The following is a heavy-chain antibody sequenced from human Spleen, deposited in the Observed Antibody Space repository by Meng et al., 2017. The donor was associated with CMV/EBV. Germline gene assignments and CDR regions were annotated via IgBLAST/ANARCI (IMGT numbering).Heavy chain of an antibody. CDR2: ISNDGSKN. J-gene: IGHJ4*02. Sequence: GESLKISCAASGFTFSTYAMHWVRQAPGKGLEWVAVISNDGSKNYYADAVKGRFTISRDNSKNTLYLQLTTLRPEDTAVYYCARGSISTNWHRSDFDYWGQGILVTVSS. CDR1: GFTFSTYA. CDR3: ARGSISTNWHRSDFDY. V-gene: IGHV3-30-3*01. D-gene: IGHD6-13*01.